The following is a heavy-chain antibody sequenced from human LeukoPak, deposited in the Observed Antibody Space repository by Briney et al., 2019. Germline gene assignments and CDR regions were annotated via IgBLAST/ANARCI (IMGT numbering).Heavy chain of an antibody. J-gene: IGHJ6*02. CDR2: IYSGGST. V-gene: IGHV3-66*01. D-gene: IGHD3-10*01. CDR3: ARDRITMVRGVIYYYGMDV. CDR1: GFTVSSNY. Sequence: GGSLRLSCAASGFTVSSNYMSWVRQAPGKGLEWVSVIYSGGSTYYADSVKGRFTISRDNSKNTLYLQMNSLRAEDTAVYYCARDRITMVRGVIYYYGMDVWGQGTTVTVSS.